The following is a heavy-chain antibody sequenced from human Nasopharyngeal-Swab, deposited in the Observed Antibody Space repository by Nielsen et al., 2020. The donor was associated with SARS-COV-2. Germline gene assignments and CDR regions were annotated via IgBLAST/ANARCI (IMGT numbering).Heavy chain of an antibody. CDR1: GFTLSSYA. V-gene: IGHV3-30*04. J-gene: IGHJ4*02. CDR2: ISYDGSNK. Sequence: GGSLRLSCAASGFTLSSYAMHWVRQAPGKGLEGVAVISYDGSNKYYADSGKGRFTISRDNSKNTLYLQMNSLRAEDTAVYYCARDLFHSSSWYEDYWGQGTLVTVSS. D-gene: IGHD6-13*01. CDR3: ARDLFHSSSWYEDY.